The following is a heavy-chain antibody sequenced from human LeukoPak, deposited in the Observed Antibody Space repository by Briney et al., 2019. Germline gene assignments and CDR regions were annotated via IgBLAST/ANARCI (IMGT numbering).Heavy chain of an antibody. Sequence: PGGSLRLSCAASGFTFSSYAMHWVRQAPGKGLEWVAVISFDGSNKYYADSVKGRFTISRDNSKNTLYLQMNSLSAEDTAVYYCARDPGSRTYNELEGYFDYWGQGTLVTVSS. CDR2: ISFDGSNK. V-gene: IGHV3-30*04. J-gene: IGHJ4*02. CDR3: ARDPGSRTYNELEGYFDY. D-gene: IGHD2-2*01. CDR1: GFTFSSYA.